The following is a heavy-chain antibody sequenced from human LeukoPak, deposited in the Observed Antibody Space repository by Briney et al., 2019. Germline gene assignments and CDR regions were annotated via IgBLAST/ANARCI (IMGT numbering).Heavy chain of an antibody. D-gene: IGHD3-22*01. CDR3: ARDVVKWRGFDY. Sequence: SETLSLTCAVYGGSFSGYYWSWIRQPPGKGLEWIGEINHSGSTNYNPSLKSRVTISVDTSKNQFSLKLSSVTAADTAVYYCARDVVKWRGFDYWGQGTLVTVSS. J-gene: IGHJ4*02. CDR1: GGSFSGYY. CDR2: INHSGST. V-gene: IGHV4-34*01.